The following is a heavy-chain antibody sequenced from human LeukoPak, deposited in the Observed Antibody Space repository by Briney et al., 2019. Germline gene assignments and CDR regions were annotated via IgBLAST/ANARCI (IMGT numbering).Heavy chain of an antibody. CDR1: GYTFTGYY. J-gene: IGHJ4*02. CDR3: ARVRGNPAVADTYYFDY. Sequence: ASVKVSCKASGYTFTGYYMHWVRQAPGQGLEWMGWINPNSGGTNYAQKFQGRVTMTRDTSISTAYMELSRLRSDDTAVYYCARVRGNPAVADTYYFDYWGQGTLVTVSS. D-gene: IGHD6-19*01. V-gene: IGHV1-2*02. CDR2: INPNSGGT.